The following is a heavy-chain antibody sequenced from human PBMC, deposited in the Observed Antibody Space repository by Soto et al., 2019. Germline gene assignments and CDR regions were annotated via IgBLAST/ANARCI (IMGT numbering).Heavy chain of an antibody. CDR2: INAGNGNT. CDR1: GYTFTSYA. CDR3: ARSLYDSSGYFDY. Sequence: ASVKVSCKASGYTFTSYAMHWVRQAPGQRLEWMGWINAGNGNTKYSQKFQGRVTITADESTSTAYMELSSLRSEDTAVYYCARSLYDSSGYFDYWGQGTLVTVSS. J-gene: IGHJ4*02. V-gene: IGHV1-3*01. D-gene: IGHD3-22*01.